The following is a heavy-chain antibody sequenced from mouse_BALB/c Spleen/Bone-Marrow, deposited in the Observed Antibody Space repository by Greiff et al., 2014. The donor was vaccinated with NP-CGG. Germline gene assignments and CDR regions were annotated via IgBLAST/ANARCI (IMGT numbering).Heavy chain of an antibody. Sequence: VQLQQSGAELVRPGSSVKISCKASGYAFSSYWMNWVKQRPGQGLEWIGQIYPGDGDTNYNGKFKGKATLTADKSPSTAYMQLSSLTSEDSAVYFCARGDGNYPFYAMDYWSQGTSVTVSS. CDR2: IYPGDGDT. J-gene: IGHJ4*01. D-gene: IGHD2-1*01. CDR1: GYAFSSYW. V-gene: IGHV1-80*01. CDR3: ARGDGNYPFYAMDY.